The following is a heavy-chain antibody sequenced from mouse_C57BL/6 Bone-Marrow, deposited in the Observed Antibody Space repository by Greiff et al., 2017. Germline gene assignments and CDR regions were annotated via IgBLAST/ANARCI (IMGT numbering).Heavy chain of an antibody. Sequence: VQLQQSGAELARPGASVKLSCKASGYTFTSYGISWVKQRTGQGLEWIGKIYPRSGNTYYNEKFKGKATLTADKSSSTAYMELRSLTSEDSAVYCCASDGSGYGLYFDVWGTGTTVTVSS. CDR2: IYPRSGNT. D-gene: IGHD1-1*01. J-gene: IGHJ1*03. V-gene: IGHV1-81*01. CDR3: ASDGSGYGLYFDV. CDR1: GYTFTSYG.